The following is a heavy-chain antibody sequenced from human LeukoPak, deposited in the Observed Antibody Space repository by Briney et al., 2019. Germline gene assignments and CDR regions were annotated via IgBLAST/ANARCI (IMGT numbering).Heavy chain of an antibody. Sequence: SETLSLTCTVSGGSISSYYWSWIRQPPGKGLEWIGSIYYSGSTYYNPSLKSRVTISVDTSKNQFSLKLSSVTAADTAVYYCARRFAGSYGIYFDYWGQGTLVTVSS. D-gene: IGHD1-26*01. V-gene: IGHV4-59*05. CDR2: IYYSGST. CDR3: ARRFAGSYGIYFDY. CDR1: GGSISSYY. J-gene: IGHJ4*02.